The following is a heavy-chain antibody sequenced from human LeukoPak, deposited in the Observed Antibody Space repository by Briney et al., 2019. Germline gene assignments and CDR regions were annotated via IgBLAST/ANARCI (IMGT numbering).Heavy chain of an antibody. J-gene: IGHJ6*03. CDR3: ARALWFGELRYYYYYMDV. V-gene: IGHV4-61*02. CDR1: GGSISSGSYY. D-gene: IGHD3-10*01. Sequence: SQTLSLTCTVSGGSISSGSYYWSWIRQPAGKGLEWIGRIYTSGSTNYNPSLKSRVTISVDTSKNQFSLKLSSVTAADTAVYYCARALWFGELRYYYYYMDVWGKGTTVTISS. CDR2: IYTSGST.